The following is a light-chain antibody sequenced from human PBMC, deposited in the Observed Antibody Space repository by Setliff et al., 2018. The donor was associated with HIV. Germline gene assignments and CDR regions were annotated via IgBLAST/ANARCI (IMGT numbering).Light chain of an antibody. Sequence: SALTQPASVSGSPGQSITISCIGSSSDVGKYNLVSWYQQHPGKAPKLIIYEDSERPSGVSNRFSGSKSGNTASLTIYGLQAEDEADYYCCSFARGSSYVFGTGTKVTVL. J-gene: IGLJ1*01. V-gene: IGLV2-23*01. CDR2: EDS. CDR3: CSFARGSSYV. CDR1: SSDVGKYNL.